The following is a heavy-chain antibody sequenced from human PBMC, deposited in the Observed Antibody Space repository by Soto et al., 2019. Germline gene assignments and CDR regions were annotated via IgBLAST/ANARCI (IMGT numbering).Heavy chain of an antibody. Sequence: PGGSLRLSCAASGFTFTNFAMSWVRQAPGKGLEWVSSITSSSDRTYYAASVKGRFTISRDNSKNMVFLQMNSLRGEDTAVYYCAEGGFYDGFDYWGQGILVTVSS. CDR1: GFTFTNFA. J-gene: IGHJ4*02. CDR2: ITSSSDRT. V-gene: IGHV3-23*01. CDR3: AEGGFYDGFDY. D-gene: IGHD5-12*01.